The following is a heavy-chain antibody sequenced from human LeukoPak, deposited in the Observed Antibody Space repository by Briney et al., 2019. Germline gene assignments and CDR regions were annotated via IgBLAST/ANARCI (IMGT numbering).Heavy chain of an antibody. D-gene: IGHD2-2*01. CDR2: IYNSENT. V-gene: IGHV4-59*01. CDR1: GGSISNYY. CDR3: ARVTSWYRLDY. Sequence: PSETLSLTCTVSGGSISNYYWSWIRQPPGKGLEWIGYIYNSENTNYNPSLKSRVTISVDTSKNQFSLELSSVTAADTAVYYCARVTSWYRLDYWGQGTLVTVSS. J-gene: IGHJ4*02.